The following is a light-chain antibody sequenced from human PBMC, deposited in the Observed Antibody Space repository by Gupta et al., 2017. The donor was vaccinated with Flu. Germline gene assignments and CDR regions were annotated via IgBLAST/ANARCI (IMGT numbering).Light chain of an antibody. Sequence: DIQMTQSPSSLAASVRDRVTITCQASQDIGTNLNWYQHKPGKAPKLLIYGASNLESWGPSRFSGSGSATDFTFTISSLQPEDIAIYYCQQYDNLPLTFGGGTKVEIK. CDR1: QDIGTN. CDR2: GAS. V-gene: IGKV1-33*01. J-gene: IGKJ4*01. CDR3: QQYDNLPLT.